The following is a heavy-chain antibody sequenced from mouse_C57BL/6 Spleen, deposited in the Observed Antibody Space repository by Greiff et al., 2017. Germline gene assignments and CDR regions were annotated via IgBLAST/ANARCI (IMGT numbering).Heavy chain of an antibody. CDR2: IDPNSGGT. CDR1: GYTFTSYW. V-gene: IGHV1-72*01. D-gene: IGHD1-1*01. Sequence: QVQLQQPGAELVKPGASVKLSCKASGYTFTSYWMHWVKQRPGRGLEWIGRIDPNSGGTKYNEKFKSQATLTVDKPSSTAYMQLISLTSVESAVYYCARWEVYYYGSSYVSYAKDYWGQGTSVTVSS. J-gene: IGHJ4*01. CDR3: ARWEVYYYGSSYVSYAKDY.